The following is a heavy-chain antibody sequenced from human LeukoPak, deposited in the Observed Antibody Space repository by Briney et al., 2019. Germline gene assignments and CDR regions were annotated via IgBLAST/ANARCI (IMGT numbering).Heavy chain of an antibody. D-gene: IGHD2/OR15-2a*01. CDR2: ISGSVDTT. CDR3: ARSDCNSIHCYVRDY. CDR1: GFTFSSHA. Sequence: PGGSLRLSCAASGFTFSSHAMSWVRRAPGKGLERVSLISGSVDTTSYADPLKGRFTISRDNSKNTLFLQMNSLRAEDTAVYFCARSDCNSIHCYVRDYWGQGTLVTVSS. J-gene: IGHJ4*02. V-gene: IGHV3-23*01.